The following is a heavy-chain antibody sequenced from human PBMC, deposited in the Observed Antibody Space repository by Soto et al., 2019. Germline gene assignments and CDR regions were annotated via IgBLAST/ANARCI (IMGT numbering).Heavy chain of an antibody. D-gene: IGHD2-2*01. V-gene: IGHV6-1*01. Sequence: HSQTLSLTCAISGDSVSSNSAAWNWIRQSPSRGLEWLGRKYYRSKWYNDYAVSVKSRITINPDTSKNQFSLQRNAVTPEDAAGYYCARAPLLCSSTSCYWDYYYYGMEVWGQGTTVTVSS. CDR2: KYYRSKWYN. CDR1: GDSVSSNSAA. CDR3: ARAPLLCSSTSCYWDYYYYGMEV. J-gene: IGHJ6*02.